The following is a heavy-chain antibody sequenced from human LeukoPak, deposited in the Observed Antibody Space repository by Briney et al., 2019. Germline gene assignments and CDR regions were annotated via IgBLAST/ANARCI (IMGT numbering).Heavy chain of an antibody. J-gene: IGHJ6*03. CDR3: ARAGAWFGGVHYYMDA. Sequence: SETLSLTCTVSGGSISIDYYYWGWIRQPPGKGLEWIGSIYYSGSTYYNPSLKSRVTISVDTSKNQFSLKLSSVTAADTAVYYCARAGAWFGGVHYYMDAWGTGTAVTISS. V-gene: IGHV4-39*07. CDR1: GGSISIDYYY. D-gene: IGHD3-10*01. CDR2: IYYSGST.